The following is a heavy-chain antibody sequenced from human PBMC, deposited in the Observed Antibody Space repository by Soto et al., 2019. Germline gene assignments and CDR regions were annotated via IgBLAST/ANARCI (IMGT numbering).Heavy chain of an antibody. Sequence: GGSLRLSCAASGFTFNIYAMNWVRDAPGKGLEWVTTINGGSTPYYADSVKGRFTISRDNSKNTLYLQMNSLRAEDTAVYYCAKDKDWSGVYGMNVWGQGTTVTVSS. J-gene: IGHJ6*02. CDR3: AKDKDWSGVYGMNV. D-gene: IGHD3-3*01. CDR1: GFTFNIYA. V-gene: IGHV3-23*01. CDR2: INGGSTP.